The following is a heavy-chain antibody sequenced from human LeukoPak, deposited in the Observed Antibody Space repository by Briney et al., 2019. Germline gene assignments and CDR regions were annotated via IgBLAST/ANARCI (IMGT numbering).Heavy chain of an antibody. CDR3: ARAGQSDY. CDR2: ISGGSRTI. J-gene: IGHJ4*02. V-gene: IGHV3-11*01. CDR1: GFTFSDYY. Sequence: PGGSLRLSCAASGFTFSDYYMNWIRQAPGKGLEWVSSISGGSRTINYADSAKGRFTTSRDNAKNSLFLQVNSLRAEDTAVYYCARAGQSDYWGQGTLVTVSS.